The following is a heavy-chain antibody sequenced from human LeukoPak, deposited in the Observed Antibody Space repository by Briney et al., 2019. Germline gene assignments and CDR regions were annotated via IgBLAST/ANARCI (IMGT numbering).Heavy chain of an antibody. CDR2: ISYDGSNK. D-gene: IGHD3-9*01. Sequence: GGSLRLSCAASGFTVSSNFMNWVRQAPGKGLEWVAVISYDGSNKYYADSVKGRFTISRDNSKNTLYLQMNSLRAEDTAVYYCARVAYYDILTGYDEGFDPWGQGTLVTVSS. CDR1: GFTVSSNF. V-gene: IGHV3-30*03. CDR3: ARVAYYDILTGYDEGFDP. J-gene: IGHJ5*02.